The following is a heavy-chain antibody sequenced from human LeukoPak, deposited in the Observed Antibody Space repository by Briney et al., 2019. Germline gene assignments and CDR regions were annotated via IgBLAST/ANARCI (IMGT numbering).Heavy chain of an antibody. Sequence: PGGSLRLSCAASGFTFSSYSMNWVRQAPGKGLEWVSSISSSSSYIYYADSVKGRFTISRDNAKNSLYLQMNSLRAEDTAVYYCARNPPYYYDSSLSAFDIWGQGTMVTVSS. V-gene: IGHV3-21*04. J-gene: IGHJ3*02. CDR1: GFTFSSYS. D-gene: IGHD3-22*01. CDR3: ARNPPYYYDSSLSAFDI. CDR2: ISSSSSYI.